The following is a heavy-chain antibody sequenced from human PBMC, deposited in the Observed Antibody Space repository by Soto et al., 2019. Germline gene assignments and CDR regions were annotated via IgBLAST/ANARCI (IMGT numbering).Heavy chain of an antibody. V-gene: IGHV1-69*13. CDR1: GDTFSSYA. D-gene: IGHD3-16*01. Sequence: SVKVSCKTSGDTFSSYAIHWVRQAPGQGLEWMGGILPFFSTTNYTQKFQGRVTITADEATSTTYMELSGLTSGDTAVYYCARLMRRGFNGLPGSLDHWGQGTLVTVSS. CDR2: ILPFFSTT. CDR3: ARLMRRGFNGLPGSLDH. J-gene: IGHJ4*02.